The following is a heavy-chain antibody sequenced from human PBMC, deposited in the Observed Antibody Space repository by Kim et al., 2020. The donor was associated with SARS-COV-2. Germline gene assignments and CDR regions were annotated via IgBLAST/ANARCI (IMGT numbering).Heavy chain of an antibody. CDR3: AREPTHGYSSSWYDWFDP. CDR1: GFTFSSYW. V-gene: IGHV3-7*01. Sequence: GGSLRLSCAASGFTFSSYWMSWVRQAPGKGLEWVANIKQDGSEKYYVDSVKGRFTISRDNAKNSLYLQMNSLRAEDTAVYYCAREPTHGYSSSWYDWFDPWGQGTLVTVSS. CDR2: IKQDGSEK. D-gene: IGHD6-13*01. J-gene: IGHJ5*02.